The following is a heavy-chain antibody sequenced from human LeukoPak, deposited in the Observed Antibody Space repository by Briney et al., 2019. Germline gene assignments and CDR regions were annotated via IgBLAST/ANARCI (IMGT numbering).Heavy chain of an antibody. V-gene: IGHV4-39*07. CDR1: GGSISSSSYY. Sequence: SETLSLTCTVFGGSISSSSYYWGWIRQPPGKGLEWIGSIYYSGSTYYNPSLKSRVTISVDTSKNQFSLKLSSVTAADTAVYYCARARHNWFDPWGQGTLVTVSS. CDR3: ARARHNWFDP. CDR2: IYYSGST. J-gene: IGHJ5*02.